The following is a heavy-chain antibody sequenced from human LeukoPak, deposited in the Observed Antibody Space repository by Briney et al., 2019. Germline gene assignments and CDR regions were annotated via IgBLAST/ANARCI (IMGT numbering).Heavy chain of an antibody. J-gene: IGHJ4*02. CDR1: GGSISSYY. Sequence: PSETLSLTCTVSGGSISSYYWSWIRQPPGKGLEWIGYIYYSGSTNYNPSLKSRVTISVDTSKNQFSLKLSSVTAADTAVYYCARNRYDILTGYSPIDYWGQGTLVTVSS. CDR3: ARNRYDILTGYSPIDY. V-gene: IGHV4-59*01. CDR2: IYYSGST. D-gene: IGHD3-9*01.